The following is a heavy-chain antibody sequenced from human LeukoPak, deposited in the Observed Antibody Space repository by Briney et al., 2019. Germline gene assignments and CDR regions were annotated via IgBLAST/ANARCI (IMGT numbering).Heavy chain of an antibody. CDR3: AKDLSPGPD. CDR2: IIGSGLTT. Sequence: GGSLRLSCAASGFTFSNYGMHWVRQAPEKGLKWVSAIIGSGLTTYYADSVKGRFTISRDNSKNTLYLQMNSLRAEDTAVYYCAKDLSPGPDWGQGTLVTVSS. J-gene: IGHJ4*02. V-gene: IGHV3-23*01. CDR1: GFTFSNYG.